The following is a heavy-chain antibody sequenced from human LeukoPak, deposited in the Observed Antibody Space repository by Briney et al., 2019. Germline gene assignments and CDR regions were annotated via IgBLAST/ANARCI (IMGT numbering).Heavy chain of an antibody. Sequence: GGSLRLSCAASGFTFSDYSMNWVRQAPGKGLEWISYIGIDSGNTNYADSVKGRFTISGDKAKNSLYLQMNSLRVEDTAVYCCARDYKYAFGNWGQGTLVTVSS. D-gene: IGHD5-24*01. V-gene: IGHV3-48*01. CDR3: ARDYKYAFGN. CDR1: GFTFSDYS. CDR2: IGIDSGNT. J-gene: IGHJ4*02.